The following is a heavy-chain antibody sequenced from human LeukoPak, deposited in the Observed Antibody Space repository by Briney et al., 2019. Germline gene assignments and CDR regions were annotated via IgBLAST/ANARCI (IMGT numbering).Heavy chain of an antibody. CDR3: AKDQAFGVVIQSPFDP. V-gene: IGHV3-23*01. J-gene: IGHJ5*02. CDR1: GFTFSSYA. CDR2: ISGSGST. D-gene: IGHD3-3*01. Sequence: GGSLRLSCAASGFTFSSYAMSWVRQAPGKGLEWVSAISGSGSTYYADSVKGRFTISRDNSKNTLYLQMNSLRAEDTAVYYCAKDQAFGVVIQSPFDPWGQGTLVTVSS.